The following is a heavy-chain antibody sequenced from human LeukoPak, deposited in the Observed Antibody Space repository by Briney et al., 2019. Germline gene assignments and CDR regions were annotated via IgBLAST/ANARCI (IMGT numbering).Heavy chain of an antibody. CDR2: INPNSGGT. V-gene: IGHV1-2*02. CDR1: GYTFTGYY. Sequence: EASVKVSCKASGYTFTGYYMHWVRQAPGQGLEWMGWINPNSGGTNYAQKFQGRVTMTWDTSISTAYMELSRLRSDDTAVYYCASFEGAARTPFDYWGQGTLVTVSS. CDR3: ASFEGAARTPFDY. D-gene: IGHD6-6*01. J-gene: IGHJ4*02.